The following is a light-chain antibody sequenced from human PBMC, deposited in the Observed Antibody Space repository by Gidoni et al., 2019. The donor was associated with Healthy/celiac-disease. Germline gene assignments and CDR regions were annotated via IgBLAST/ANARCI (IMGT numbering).Light chain of an antibody. CDR1: QSVSSY. Sequence: EIVLTQSPATLSLSPGERATPSRRASQSVSSYLAWYQQKPGQAPRLHIYDASNRATGIPARFSGSGSGTDFTLTISSLEPEDFAVYYCQQRSNWLLTFGGGTKVEIK. CDR3: QQRSNWLLT. J-gene: IGKJ4*01. V-gene: IGKV3-11*01. CDR2: DAS.